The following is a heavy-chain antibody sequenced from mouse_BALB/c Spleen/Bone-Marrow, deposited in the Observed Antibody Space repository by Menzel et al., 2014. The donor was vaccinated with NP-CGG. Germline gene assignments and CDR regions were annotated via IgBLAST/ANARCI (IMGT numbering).Heavy chain of an antibody. CDR3: ARSGYWYFDV. CDR1: GYTFTSYW. CDR2: INPSNGRT. J-gene: IGHJ1*01. D-gene: IGHD3-1*01. V-gene: IGHV1S81*02. Sequence: QVTLKESGAELVKPGASVKLSCKASGYTFTSYWMHWVKQRPGQGLEWIGEINPSNGRTNYVEKFKSKATLSGDKSSSTVYMQLSSLTSEDSAVYYCARSGYWYFDVWGAGTTVTVSA.